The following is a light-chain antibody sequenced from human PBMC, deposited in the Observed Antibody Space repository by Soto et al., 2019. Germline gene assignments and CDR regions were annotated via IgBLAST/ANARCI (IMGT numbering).Light chain of an antibody. V-gene: IGKV2-28*01. Sequence: DIVMTQSPLSLPVTPGESASISCKSSQSLLYSTGYNLLDWYLQKPGQSPQLLIYLGYHRASGVPDRFSGSGSCPDFTLKIIRLEAEDVGGYYCMQALQPPRSFGKGTKVEVK. CDR3: MQALQPPRS. CDR2: LGY. J-gene: IGKJ1*01. CDR1: QSLLYSTGYNL.